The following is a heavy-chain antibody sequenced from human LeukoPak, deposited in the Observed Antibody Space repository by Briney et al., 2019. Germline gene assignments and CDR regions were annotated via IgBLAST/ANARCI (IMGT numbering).Heavy chain of an antibody. Sequence: GASVKVSCKASGGTFSSYAISWVRQAPGQGLEWMGRIIPILGIANYAQKFQGRVTITADKSTSTAYMELSSLRSEDTAVYYCARVIAVGGNLVFPNDYYGMDVWGQGTTVTVSS. CDR2: IIPILGIA. J-gene: IGHJ6*02. V-gene: IGHV1-69*04. D-gene: IGHD6-19*01. CDR3: ARVIAVGGNLVFPNDYYGMDV. CDR1: GGTFSSYA.